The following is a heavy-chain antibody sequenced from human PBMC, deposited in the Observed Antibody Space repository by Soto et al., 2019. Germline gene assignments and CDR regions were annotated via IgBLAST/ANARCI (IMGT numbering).Heavy chain of an antibody. CDR2: ISSSSSTI. Sequence: EVQLVESGGGLVQPGGSLRLYCAASGFTFSSYSMNWVRQAPGKGLEWVSYISSSSSTIYYADSVKGRFTISRDNAKNSLYLQMNSLRDEDTAVYYCARENYGDYLNWFDSWGQGTLVTVSS. V-gene: IGHV3-48*02. CDR1: GFTFSSYS. D-gene: IGHD4-17*01. CDR3: ARENYGDYLNWFDS. J-gene: IGHJ5*01.